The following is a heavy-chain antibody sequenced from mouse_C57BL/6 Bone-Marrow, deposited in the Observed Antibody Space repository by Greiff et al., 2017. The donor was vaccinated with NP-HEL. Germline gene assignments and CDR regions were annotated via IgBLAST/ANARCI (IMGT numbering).Heavy chain of an antibody. CDR1: GYAFSSSW. Sequence: QVQLQQSGPELVKPGASVKISCKASGYAFSSSWMNWVKQRPGKGLEWIGRIYPGDGDTNYNGKFKGKATLTADKSSSTAYMQLSSLTSEDSAVYFCAREGTTAHWYFDVWGTGTTVTVSS. CDR3: AREGTTAHWYFDV. D-gene: IGHD1-2*01. V-gene: IGHV1-82*01. CDR2: IYPGDGDT. J-gene: IGHJ1*03.